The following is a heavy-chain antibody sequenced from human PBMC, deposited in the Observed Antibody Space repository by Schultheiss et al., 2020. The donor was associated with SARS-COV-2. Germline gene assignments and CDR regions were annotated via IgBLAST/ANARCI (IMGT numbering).Heavy chain of an antibody. CDR2: ITSTSLYI. CDR3: ATLGGGLTAANYYSDH. V-gene: IGHV3-21*01. D-gene: IGHD2-21*02. J-gene: IGHJ4*02. Sequence: GRSLRLSCSDSGFTLSRYSMNWVRQAPGKGLEWVSSITSTSLYIYYADSVKGRFTISRDNAKNSLYLQMNSLRAEDTAVYYCATLGGGLTAANYYSDHWGQGTLVTVSS. CDR1: GFTLSRYS.